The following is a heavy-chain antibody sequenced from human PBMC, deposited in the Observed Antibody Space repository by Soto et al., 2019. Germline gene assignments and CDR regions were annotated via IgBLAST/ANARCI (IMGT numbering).Heavy chain of an antibody. V-gene: IGHV4-59*01. Sequence: SELLSLTCPVSGVYMSGYSWSWLRQPPGKGLEWIGYMYYSGSTKSNSSLKNRVTISLDTTKNQFSLKVTSVTAAATAVHYCANFKGYSSGWYDYWREGTLVTVS. CDR1: GVYMSGYS. CDR2: MYYSGST. CDR3: ANFKGYSSGWYDY. D-gene: IGHD6-19*01. J-gene: IGHJ4*02.